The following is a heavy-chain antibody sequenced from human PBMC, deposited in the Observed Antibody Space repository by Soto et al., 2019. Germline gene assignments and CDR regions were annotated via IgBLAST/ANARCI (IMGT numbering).Heavy chain of an antibody. CDR1: GYSFSSYW. Sequence: GESLKLSCRGSGYSFSSYWIGWVRQKPGKGLEWVGIVYPGDSDTKYTQSFQGQVIISADKSIRTAYLQWSSLKASDTAIYYCAKVDWNDGYYYHGMDVWGQGTTVTVSS. D-gene: IGHD1-1*01. CDR2: VYPGDSDT. V-gene: IGHV5-51*01. J-gene: IGHJ6*02. CDR3: AKVDWNDGYYYHGMDV.